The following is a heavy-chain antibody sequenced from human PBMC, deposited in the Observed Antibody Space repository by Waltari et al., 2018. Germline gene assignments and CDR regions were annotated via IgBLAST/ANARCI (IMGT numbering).Heavy chain of an antibody. CDR3: ARGYYGSGDNDAFDI. V-gene: IGHV1-2*02. J-gene: IGHJ3*02. CDR2: INPNSGGT. D-gene: IGHD3-10*01. Sequence: VQLVQSGAEVKKPGASVKVSCKASGYTFTGYYMHWVRQAPGQGLEWMGWINPNSGGTNYAQKLQGRVTMTRDTSISTAYMELSRLRSDDTAVYYCARGYYGSGDNDAFDIWGQGTMVTVSS. CDR1: GYTFTGYY.